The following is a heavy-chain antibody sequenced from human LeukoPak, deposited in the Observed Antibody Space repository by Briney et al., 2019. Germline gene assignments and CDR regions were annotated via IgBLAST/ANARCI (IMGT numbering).Heavy chain of an antibody. Sequence: PGGSLRLSCAASGFTFSSYAMSWVRQAPGKGLEWVSAISGSGGSTYYADSVKGRFTISRDNSKNTPYLQMNSLRAEDTAVYYCAKPRIAAAGANWFDPWGQGTLVTVSS. V-gene: IGHV3-23*01. CDR2: ISGSGGST. D-gene: IGHD6-13*01. J-gene: IGHJ5*02. CDR1: GFTFSSYA. CDR3: AKPRIAAAGANWFDP.